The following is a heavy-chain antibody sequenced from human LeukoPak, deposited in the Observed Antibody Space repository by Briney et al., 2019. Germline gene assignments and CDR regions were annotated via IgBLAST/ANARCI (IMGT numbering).Heavy chain of an antibody. V-gene: IGHV3-23*01. D-gene: IGHD3-10*01. CDR2: ISGSGGST. J-gene: IGHJ4*02. Sequence: GGSLRLSCAASGFTFSSYAMSWVRQAPGKGLEWVSAISGSGGSTYYADPVKGRFTISRDNSKNTLYLQMNSLRAEDTAVYYCTYGSGSYYNQLNDFDYWGQGTLVTVSS. CDR1: GFTFSSYA. CDR3: TYGSGSYYNQLNDFDY.